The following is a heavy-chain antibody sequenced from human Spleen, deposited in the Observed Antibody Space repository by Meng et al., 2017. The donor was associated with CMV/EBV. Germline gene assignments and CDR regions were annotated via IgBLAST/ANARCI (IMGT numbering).Heavy chain of an antibody. V-gene: IGHV4-59*01. J-gene: IGHJ1*01. CDR3: SRDHCGGDCYSLGH. Sequence: SETLSLTCTVSGGSISSYYWSWIRQPPGKGLEWIGFIYYSGSTNYNPSLKSRVTISIDTSKNQFSLTLSSVTAADTAVYYCSRDHCGGDCYSLGHWGRGSLVTVSS. D-gene: IGHD2-21*01. CDR2: IYYSGST. CDR1: GGSISSYY.